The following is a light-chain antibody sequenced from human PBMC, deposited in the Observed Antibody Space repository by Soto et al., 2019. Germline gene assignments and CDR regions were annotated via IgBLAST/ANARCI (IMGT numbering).Light chain of an antibody. CDR1: QSVNSNY. CDR2: GTS. CDR3: QQYVTSPWT. J-gene: IGKJ1*01. V-gene: IGKV3-20*01. Sequence: EIVLTQSPGTLSLSPGERATLSCRASQSVNSNYLAWYQQKPGQAPRLLMYGTSNRATGIPDRYSGSGSGTDFTLTISRLEPEDCAVYFCQQYVTSPWTFGQGTKVEIK.